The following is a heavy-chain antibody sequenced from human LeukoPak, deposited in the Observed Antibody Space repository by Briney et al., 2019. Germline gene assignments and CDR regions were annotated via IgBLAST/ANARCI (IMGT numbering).Heavy chain of an antibody. CDR2: INHSGST. V-gene: IGHV4-34*01. CDR3: AITVYGGNRAEYFQH. J-gene: IGHJ1*01. D-gene: IGHD4-23*01. Sequence: SETLSLTCAVYGGSFSGYYWSWIRQPPGKGLEWIGEINHSGSTNYNPSLKSRVTISVDTSKNQFSLKLSSVTAADTAVYYCAITVYGGNRAEYFQHWGQGTLVTVSS. CDR1: GGSFSGYY.